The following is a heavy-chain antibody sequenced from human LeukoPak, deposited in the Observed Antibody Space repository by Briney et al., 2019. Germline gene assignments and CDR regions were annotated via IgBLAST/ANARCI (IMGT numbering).Heavy chain of an antibody. CDR3: AKRGPIYSSSPGNYFDY. J-gene: IGHJ4*02. V-gene: IGHV3-23*01. D-gene: IGHD6-6*01. Sequence: GGSLRLSCAASGFTFSSYAMSWVRQTPGKGLEWVSAISGSGGSTYYADSVKGRFTISRDNSKNTLYLQMNSLRAEDTAVYCCAKRGPIYSSSPGNYFDYWGQGTLVTVSS. CDR1: GFTFSSYA. CDR2: ISGSGGST.